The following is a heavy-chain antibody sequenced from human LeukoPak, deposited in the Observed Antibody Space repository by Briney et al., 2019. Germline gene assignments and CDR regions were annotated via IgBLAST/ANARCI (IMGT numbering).Heavy chain of an antibody. J-gene: IGHJ4*02. D-gene: IGHD1-26*01. Sequence: PGGSLRLSCAASGFTFSSYWMSWVRQAPGKGLEWVANIKQDGSDKYYVDSVKGRFTISRDNAKNSLYLQMNSLRAEDTAVYYCARINSGSYYPFDYWGQGTLVTVSS. CDR3: ARINSGSYYPFDY. CDR2: IKQDGSDK. CDR1: GFTFSSYW. V-gene: IGHV3-7*01.